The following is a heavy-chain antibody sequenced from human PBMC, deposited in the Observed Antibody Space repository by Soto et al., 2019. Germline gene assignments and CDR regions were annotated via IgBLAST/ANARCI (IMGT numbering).Heavy chain of an antibody. D-gene: IGHD1-26*01. V-gene: IGHV3-33*01. CDR2: IWYDGSNK. CDR1: GFTFSSYG. Sequence: PGGSLRLSCAASGFTFSSYGMHWVRQAPGKGLEWVAVIWYDGSNKYYADSVKGRFTISRDNSKNTLYLQMNSLRAEDTAVYYCASDSVLYSVDYWGQGTLVTVSS. CDR3: ASDSVLYSVDY. J-gene: IGHJ4*02.